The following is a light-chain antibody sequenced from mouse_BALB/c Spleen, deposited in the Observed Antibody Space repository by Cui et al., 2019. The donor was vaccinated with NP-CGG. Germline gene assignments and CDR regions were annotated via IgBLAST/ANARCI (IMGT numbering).Light chain of an antibody. CDR1: TGAVTTSNY. CDR3: ALWYSNHWV. J-gene: IGLJ1*01. Sequence: QVVVTQESALTTSPGETVTLTCRSSTGAVTTSNYANWVQEKPDHLFTGLIGGTNNRAPGVPARFSGSLIGDKAALTITGAQTEDVAIYFCALWYSNHWVFGGGTKLTVL. V-gene: IGLV1*01. CDR2: GTN.